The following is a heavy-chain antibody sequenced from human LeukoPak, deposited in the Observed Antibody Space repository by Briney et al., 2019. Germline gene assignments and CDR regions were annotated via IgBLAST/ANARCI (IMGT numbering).Heavy chain of an antibody. Sequence: GGSLSLSCAASGFPFSNYAMHWVRQAPGKGLEWVAVITYDGSNTYYAASVKGRFTISRDNSKNTLYLQMNSLRVKDTAVYYCARDLYDSSESAFDIWGQGTLVTVSS. CDR1: GFPFSNYA. CDR2: ITYDGSNT. CDR3: ARDLYDSSESAFDI. J-gene: IGHJ4*02. V-gene: IGHV3-30-3*01. D-gene: IGHD3-22*01.